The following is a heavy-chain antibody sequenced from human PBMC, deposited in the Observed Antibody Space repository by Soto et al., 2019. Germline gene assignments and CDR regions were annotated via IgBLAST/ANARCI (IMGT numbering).Heavy chain of an antibody. J-gene: IGHJ4*02. CDR2: ISGSGGST. Sequence: GGSLRLSCAASGFTFSSNAMSWVRQAPGKGLEWVSAISGSGGSTYYADSVKGRFTISRDNSKNTLYLQMNSLRAEDTAVYYCAKGVTMVRGVTDYWGQGTLVTVYS. V-gene: IGHV3-23*01. CDR3: AKGVTMVRGVTDY. D-gene: IGHD3-10*01. CDR1: GFTFSSNA.